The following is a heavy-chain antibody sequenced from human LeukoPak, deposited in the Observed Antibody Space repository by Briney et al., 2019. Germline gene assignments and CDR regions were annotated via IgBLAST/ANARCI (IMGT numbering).Heavy chain of an antibody. V-gene: IGHV4-31*03. CDR3: ARDVRRGSGTSGYYYNGMDV. CDR1: GSSISSGTYY. CDR2: IYYSGST. D-gene: IGHD3-10*01. J-gene: IGHJ6*02. Sequence: PSETLSLTCTVSGSSISSGTYYWSWIRQHPGKGLEWIEYIYYSGSTDYSPSLKSRVTISVDTSKNQFSLKVSSVSAADTAVYYCARDVRRGSGTSGYYYNGMDVWGRGTTVTVSS.